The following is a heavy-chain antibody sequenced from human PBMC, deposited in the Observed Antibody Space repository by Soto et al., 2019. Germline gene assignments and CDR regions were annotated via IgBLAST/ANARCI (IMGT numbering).Heavy chain of an antibody. D-gene: IGHD1-26*01. V-gene: IGHV5-51*01. J-gene: IGHJ4*02. CDR1: GDNFAIHL. CDR2: ILPADSYT. Sequence: GESLKISCDGSGDNFAIHLIGLVVEMPGKGLEWMGIILPADSYTTYSPSFQGQVTVSADQSISTVYLQWSSLKASDTAMYYCATLAGTGSYRDLYFDNSGQGTPVTVYS. CDR3: ATLAGTGSYRDLYFDN.